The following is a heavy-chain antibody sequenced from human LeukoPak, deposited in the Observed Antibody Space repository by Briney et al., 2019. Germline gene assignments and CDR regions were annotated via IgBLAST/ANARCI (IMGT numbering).Heavy chain of an antibody. CDR3: TRPPYCSSTSCYTGV. CDR2: IRSKVNDYAT. V-gene: IGHV3-73*01. D-gene: IGHD2-2*02. J-gene: IGHJ4*02. Sequence: GGSLRLSRAASVFTHSGSAINWVRQASAKGLEGVGRIRSKVNDYATAYAASVKGRFTISRDDSKGTSYLQMNRLKTEDTAVYYCTRPPYCSSTSCYTGVWGQGTLVTVSS. CDR1: VFTHSGSA.